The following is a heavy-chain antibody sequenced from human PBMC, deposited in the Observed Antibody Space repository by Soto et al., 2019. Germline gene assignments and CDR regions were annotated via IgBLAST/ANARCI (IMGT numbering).Heavy chain of an antibody. V-gene: IGHV3-21*01. CDR3: ARESEDLTSNFDY. J-gene: IGHJ4*02. Sequence: GGSLRLSCAASGFTFTRYSMNWVRQAPGKGLEWVSSISSTTNYIYYADSMKGRFTVSRDNAKNSVYLEMNSLSAEDTAVYYCARESEDLTSNFDYWSQGTLVTVSS. CDR1: GFTFTRYS. CDR2: ISSTTNYI.